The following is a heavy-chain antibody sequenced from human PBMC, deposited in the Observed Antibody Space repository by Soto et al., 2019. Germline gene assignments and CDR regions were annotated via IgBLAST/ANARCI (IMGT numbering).Heavy chain of an antibody. CDR1: GYTFSNYG. J-gene: IGHJ4*02. CDR2: ISGYNGLT. Sequence: QVQLVQSGDEVKKSGASVKVSCKASGYTFSNYGISWVRQAPGQGREWMGWISGYNGLTAYAQNVQGRVTMTIDTSTRTVFMKLTALGSNDTAVYYCARNEGSREFDSWGQGTLVTVSS. CDR3: ARNEGSREFDS. D-gene: IGHD3-10*01. V-gene: IGHV1-18*04.